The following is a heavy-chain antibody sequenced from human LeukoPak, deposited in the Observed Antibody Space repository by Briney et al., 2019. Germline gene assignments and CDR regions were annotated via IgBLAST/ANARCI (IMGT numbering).Heavy chain of an antibody. Sequence: PGGSLRLSCAASGFTFSSYAMHWVRQAPGKGLEWVAVISYDGSNKYYADSVKGRFTISRDNSKNTLYLQVNSLRAEDTAVYYCARVTYYYDSSGNYWGQGTLVTVSS. D-gene: IGHD3-22*01. V-gene: IGHV3-30-3*01. CDR1: GFTFSSYA. CDR2: ISYDGSNK. CDR3: ARVTYYYDSSGNY. J-gene: IGHJ4*02.